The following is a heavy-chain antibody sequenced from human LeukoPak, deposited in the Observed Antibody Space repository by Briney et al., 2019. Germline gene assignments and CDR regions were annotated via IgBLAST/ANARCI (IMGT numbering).Heavy chain of an antibody. D-gene: IGHD1-7*01. CDR2: IYSGVST. V-gene: IGHV3-53*04. CDR3: ARVTGTTFYDAFDI. Sequence: GGSLRLSCAASGFTVSSNYMSWVRQAPGKGLEWVSVIYSGVSTYYADSVKGRFTISRHSSKNTLYLQMNSLRTEDTAVYCCARVTGTTFYDAFDIWGLGTMVTVSS. J-gene: IGHJ3*02. CDR1: GFTVSSNY.